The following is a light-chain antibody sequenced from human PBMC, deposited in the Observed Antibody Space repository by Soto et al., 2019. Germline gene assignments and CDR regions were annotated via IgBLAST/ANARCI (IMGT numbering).Light chain of an antibody. CDR1: QNILYSSNNKNY. J-gene: IGKJ1*01. CDR3: HQYYDTPRT. Sequence: DIVMTQSPDSLAVSLGERATINCKSSQNILYSSNNKNYLAWYQQKAGQPPKLLMYWASTRESGVPDRFSGSGSGTHFTPTISSLQAEDVAVYYCHQYYDTPRTFGQGTKVEIK. CDR2: WAS. V-gene: IGKV4-1*01.